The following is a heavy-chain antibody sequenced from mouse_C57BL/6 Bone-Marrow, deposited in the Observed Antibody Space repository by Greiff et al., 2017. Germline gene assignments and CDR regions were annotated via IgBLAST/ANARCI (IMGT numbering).Heavy chain of an antibody. CDR3: AKGGSYFDS. V-gene: IGHV1-9*01. D-gene: IGHD1-1*01. CDR1: GYTFTGYW. Sequence: VKLVESGAELMRPGASVKLSCKATGYTFTGYWIEWVKQRPGHGLEWIGEILPGRGNTNYNENFKGKATFTADTSSNTAYMQLSSLTTEDSAIYYCAKGGSYFDSWGQGTSLTVSS. J-gene: IGHJ2*02. CDR2: ILPGRGNT.